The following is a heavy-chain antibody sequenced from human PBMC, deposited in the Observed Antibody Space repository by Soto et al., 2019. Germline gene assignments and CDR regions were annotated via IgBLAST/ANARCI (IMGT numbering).Heavy chain of an antibody. V-gene: IGHV3-9*01. CDR1: GFTFDDYA. J-gene: IGHJ5*02. Sequence: PGGSLRLSCAASGFTFDDYAMHWVRQAPGKGLEWVSGISWNSGSIGYADSVKGRFTISRDNAKNSLYLQMNSLRAEDTALYYCAKAAALGSNNWFDPWGQGTLVTVSS. CDR2: ISWNSGSI. CDR3: AKAAALGSNNWFDP. D-gene: IGHD7-27*01.